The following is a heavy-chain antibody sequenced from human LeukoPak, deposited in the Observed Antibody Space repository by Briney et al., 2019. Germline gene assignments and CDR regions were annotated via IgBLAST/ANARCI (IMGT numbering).Heavy chain of an antibody. CDR2: IKQDGSDK. D-gene: IGHD2-15*01. J-gene: IGHJ4*02. V-gene: IGHV3-7*01. CDR1: GFTFTKYW. CDR3: ARKTRNCSGGSCYFDY. Sequence: GGSLRLSCAASGFTFTKYWMTWVRQAPGKGLEWVGNIKQDGSDKNYMDSVKGRFTISRDNTKNSVYLQMNSLRAEDTAVYHCARKTRNCSGGSCYFDYWGQGTLVTVSS.